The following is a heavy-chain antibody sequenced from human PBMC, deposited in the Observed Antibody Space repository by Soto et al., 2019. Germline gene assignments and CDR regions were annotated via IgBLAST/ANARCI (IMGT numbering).Heavy chain of an antibody. CDR3: ARARVTYYDRSGYYSSRPNDPFDY. CDR1: GGTFSSYA. Sequence: ASVKVSCKASGGTFSSYAISWVRQAPGQGLEWMGGIIPIFGTANYAQKFQGRVTITADESTSTAYMELSSLRSEDTAVYYCARARVTYYDRSGYYSSRPNDPFDYWGKET. D-gene: IGHD3-22*01. CDR2: IIPIFGTA. V-gene: IGHV1-69*13. J-gene: IGHJ4*02.